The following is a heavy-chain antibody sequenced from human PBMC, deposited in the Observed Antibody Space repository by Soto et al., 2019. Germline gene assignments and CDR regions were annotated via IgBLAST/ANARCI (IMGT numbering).Heavy chain of an antibody. V-gene: IGHV1-46*03. Sequence: GASVKVSCKASGYTFTSYYMHWVRQAPGQGLEWMGIINPSGGSTSYAQKFQGRVTMTRGTSTSTVYMELSSLRSEDTAVYYCARDQSPSLRYSSGWYSIYWGQGTLVTVSS. CDR2: INPSGGST. CDR3: ARDQSPSLRYSSGWYSIY. D-gene: IGHD6-19*01. CDR1: GYTFTSYY. J-gene: IGHJ4*02.